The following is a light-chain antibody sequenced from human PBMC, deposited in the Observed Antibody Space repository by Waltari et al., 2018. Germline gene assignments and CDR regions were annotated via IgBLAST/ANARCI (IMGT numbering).Light chain of an antibody. CDR3: QQVNSYPVT. CDR2: AAS. J-gene: IGKJ3*01. Sequence: DIQLTQSPSFVSASVGDRVTITCRASQDISTYVAWYQQKPGTAPSLLIFAASTLQSGVPSRFSGSGSGTEFTLTISSLHPEDFATYYCQQVNSYPVTFGPGTKVDIK. CDR1: QDISTY. V-gene: IGKV1-9*01.